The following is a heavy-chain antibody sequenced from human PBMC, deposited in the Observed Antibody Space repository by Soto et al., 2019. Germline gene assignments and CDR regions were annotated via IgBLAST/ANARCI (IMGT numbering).Heavy chain of an antibody. CDR1: GFTFSTYD. CDR3: ATAHRTWLEKNAFDI. Sequence: EVQLLESGGGLVQPGESLRLSCAVSGFTFSTYDMSWVRQAPGKGLEWVSAISTGGDITYYVDSVKGRFTISRDNSKNTLYLQMNSLRAEDTAVYYCATAHRTWLEKNAFDIWGQGTMGTVSS. CDR2: ISTGGDIT. V-gene: IGHV3-23*01. J-gene: IGHJ3*02. D-gene: IGHD6-19*01.